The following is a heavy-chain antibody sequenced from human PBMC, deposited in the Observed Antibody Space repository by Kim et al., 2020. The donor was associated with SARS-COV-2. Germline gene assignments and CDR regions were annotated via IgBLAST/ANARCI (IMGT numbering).Heavy chain of an antibody. J-gene: IGHJ4*02. V-gene: IGHV3-23*01. CDR3: AKVRPPAPTRKYSLDY. CDR1: GFTFRSYD. D-gene: IGHD2-15*01. Sequence: GGSLRLSCAASGFTFRSYDMNWVRQAPGKGLEWVSAISANGLIAVYANSVKGRFTNSRDNSKNTLYLQMNSLRAEDTAIYYFAKVRPPAPTRKYSLDYWGQGTLVTVSS. CDR2: ISANGLIA.